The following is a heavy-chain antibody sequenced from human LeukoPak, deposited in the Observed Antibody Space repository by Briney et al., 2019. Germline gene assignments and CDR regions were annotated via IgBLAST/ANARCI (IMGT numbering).Heavy chain of an antibody. D-gene: IGHD3-3*01. CDR2: IYTSGST. J-gene: IGHJ4*02. V-gene: IGHV4-4*07. CDR1: GGSISSYY. CDR3: AGDPIFGVVIILGY. Sequence: PLETLSLTCTVSGGSISSYYWSWIRQPAGKGLEWIGRIYTSGSTNYNPSLKSRVTMSVDTSKNQFSLKLSSVTAADTAVYYCAGDPIFGVVIILGYWGQGTLVTVSS.